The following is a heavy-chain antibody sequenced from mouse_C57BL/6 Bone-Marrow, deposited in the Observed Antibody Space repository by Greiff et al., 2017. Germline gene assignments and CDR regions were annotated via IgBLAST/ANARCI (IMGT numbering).Heavy chain of an antibody. CDR1: GFTFSDYG. CDR2: ISNLAYSI. Sequence: EVQLVESGGGLVQPGGSLKLSCAASGFTFSDYGMAWVRQAPRKGPEWVAFISNLAYSIYYADTVTGRFTISRENAKNTLYLEMSSLRSEDTAMYYCARNYGRSYYAMDYWGQGTSVTVSS. J-gene: IGHJ4*01. V-gene: IGHV5-15*01. CDR3: ARNYGRSYYAMDY. D-gene: IGHD1-1*01.